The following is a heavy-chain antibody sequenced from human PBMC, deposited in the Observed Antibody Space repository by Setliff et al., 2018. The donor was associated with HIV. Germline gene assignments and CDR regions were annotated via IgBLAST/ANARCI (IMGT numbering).Heavy chain of an antibody. D-gene: IGHD3-22*01. CDR2: VYHTGTA. J-gene: IGHJ4*02. Sequence: SETLSLTCVVSGDSIDNKYYWAWIRQPPGRGLEWIGTVYHTGTAYYNSSLKSRVAISIDTSNNRFSPRLYSVTAADTAMYYCARQNYYDISGYYERPLDFDYWGQGTLVTVSS. CDR3: ARQNYYDISGYYERPLDFDY. V-gene: IGHV4-38-2*01. CDR1: GDSIDNKYY.